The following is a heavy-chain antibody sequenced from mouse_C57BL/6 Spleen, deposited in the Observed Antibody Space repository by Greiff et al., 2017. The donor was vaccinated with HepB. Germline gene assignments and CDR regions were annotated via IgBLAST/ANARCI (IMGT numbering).Heavy chain of an antibody. Sequence: EVQLQQSGAELVRPGASVKLSCTASGFNIKDDYMHWVKQRPEQGLEWIGWIDPENGDTEYASKFQGKATITADTSSNTAYLQLSSLTSEDTAVYYCTLITTVVGRVYFDYWGQGTTLTVSS. J-gene: IGHJ2*01. CDR3: TLITTVVGRVYFDY. V-gene: IGHV14-4*01. CDR1: GFNIKDDY. D-gene: IGHD1-1*01. CDR2: IDPENGDT.